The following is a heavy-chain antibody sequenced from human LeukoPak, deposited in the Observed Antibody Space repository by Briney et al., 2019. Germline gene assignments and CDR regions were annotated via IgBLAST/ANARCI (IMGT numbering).Heavy chain of an antibody. CDR1: GFTFSNYA. CDR2: ISFDATKE. D-gene: IGHD1-26*01. V-gene: IGHV3-30*01. J-gene: IGHJ3*02. CDR3: ARFKVGSNTTLKNAFDI. Sequence: PGGSLRLSCAASGFTFSNYAMHWVRQVPGKGLEWVAVISFDATKEYFGKSVKGRFTISRDNSKSTLFLQVHSLRIEDTALYFCARFKVGSNTTLKNAFDIWGRGTVVTVSS.